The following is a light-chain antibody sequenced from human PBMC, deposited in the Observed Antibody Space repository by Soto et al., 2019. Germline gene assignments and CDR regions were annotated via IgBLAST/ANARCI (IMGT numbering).Light chain of an antibody. V-gene: IGLV1-40*01. J-gene: IGLJ1*01. Sequence: QSALTQPPSVSGAPGQRVTISCTGSSSKIGAGYDVHWYQQLPGTAPKLLIYGNSNRPSGVPDRFSGSKSDTSASLAITGLQAEDEADYYCQSYDSSLSGWVFGTGTKVTVL. CDR1: SSKIGAGYD. CDR2: GNS. CDR3: QSYDSSLSGWV.